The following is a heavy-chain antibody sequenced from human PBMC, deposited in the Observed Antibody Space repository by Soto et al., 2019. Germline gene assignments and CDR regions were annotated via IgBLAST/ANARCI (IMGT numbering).Heavy chain of an antibody. V-gene: IGHV3-48*01. D-gene: IGHD2-21*01. CDR3: ARDDSFAFDI. Sequence: GGSLRLSCAASGFTFTSYSINWVRQAPGKGLEWVSYIRGTTHYADSVKGRFTISRDNARSSLYLQMNSLRADDTAAYYCARDDSFAFDIWGQGTMVTVSS. CDR1: GFTFTSYS. CDR2: IRGTT. J-gene: IGHJ3*02.